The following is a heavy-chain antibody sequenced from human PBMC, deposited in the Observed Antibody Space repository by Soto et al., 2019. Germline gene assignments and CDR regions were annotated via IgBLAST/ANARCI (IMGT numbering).Heavy chain of an antibody. J-gene: IGHJ6*02. CDR1: GFTFSSYA. D-gene: IGHD7-27*01. Sequence: GGSLRLSCAASGFTFSSYAMHWVRQAPGKGLEWVAVISYDGSNKYYADSVKGRFTISRDNSKNTLYLQMNSLRAEDTAVYYCASPLGIPYYYYGMDVWGQGTTVTVSS. CDR2: ISYDGSNK. CDR3: ASPLGIPYYYYGMDV. V-gene: IGHV3-30-3*01.